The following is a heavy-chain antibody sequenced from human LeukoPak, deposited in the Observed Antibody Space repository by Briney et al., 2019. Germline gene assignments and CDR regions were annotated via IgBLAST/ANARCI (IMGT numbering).Heavy chain of an antibody. CDR2: IYHSGST. D-gene: IGHD6-6*01. V-gene: IGHV4-38-2*02. CDR1: GYSISSGYY. Sequence: SETPSLTCTVSGYSISSGYYWGWIRQPPGKGLEWIGSIYHSGSTYYNPSLKSRVTISVDTSKNQFSLKLSSVTAADTAVYYCARDGPRIAARPRGWFDPWGQGTLVTVSS. CDR3: ARDGPRIAARPRGWFDP. J-gene: IGHJ5*02.